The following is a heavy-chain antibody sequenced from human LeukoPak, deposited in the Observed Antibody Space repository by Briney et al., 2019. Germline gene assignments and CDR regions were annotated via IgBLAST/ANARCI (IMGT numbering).Heavy chain of an antibody. V-gene: IGHV4-59*01. D-gene: IGHD3-22*01. CDR2: IYYSGST. J-gene: IGHJ4*02. CDR3: AREDYYDSGSNDY. CDR1: GGSISSYY. Sequence: SETLSLTCTVSGGSISSYYWSWIRQPPGKGLEWIGYIYYSGSTNYNPSLKSRVTISVDTSKNQFSLKLSSVTAADTAVYYCAREDYYDSGSNDYWGQGTLVTVSS.